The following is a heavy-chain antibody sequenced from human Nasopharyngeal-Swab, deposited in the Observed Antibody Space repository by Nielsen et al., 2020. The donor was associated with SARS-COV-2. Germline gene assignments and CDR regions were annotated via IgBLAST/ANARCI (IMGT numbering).Heavy chain of an antibody. Sequence: GESLKISCAVSGFTFNNYWMHWVRQAPGKGLVWVSRINGEESRTSYADSVKGRFTISRDNAKNTLYLQMNSLRADDAAMYYCARDPHGVRGAMQDAFDLWGQGTMVTDSS. J-gene: IGHJ3*01. CDR2: INGEESRT. CDR1: GFTFNNYW. CDR3: ARDPHGVRGAMQDAFDL. V-gene: IGHV3-74*01. D-gene: IGHD3-16*01.